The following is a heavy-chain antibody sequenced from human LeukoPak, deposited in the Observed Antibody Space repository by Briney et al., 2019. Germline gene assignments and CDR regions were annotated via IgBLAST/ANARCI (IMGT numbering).Heavy chain of an antibody. CDR2: ISSSSSDI. CDR1: GFTLSSYA. V-gene: IGHV3-21*01. D-gene: IGHD4-23*01. Sequence: GGSLRLSCTGSGFTLSSYAMNWVRRAPGQGLEWVSSISSSSSDIYYTDSVKGRFTVSRDNAKNSLYLQMNSLRAEDTAVYYCVTDYGGSSGAFDIWGQGTMVTVSS. J-gene: IGHJ3*02. CDR3: VTDYGGSSGAFDI.